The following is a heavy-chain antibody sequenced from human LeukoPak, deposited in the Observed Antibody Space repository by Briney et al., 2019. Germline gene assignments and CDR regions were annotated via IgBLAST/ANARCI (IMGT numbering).Heavy chain of an antibody. D-gene: IGHD4-17*01. Sequence: GSLRLSCAASGFTFSSYGMHWVRQAPGKGLEWVAVIWYDGSNKYYADSVKGRFTISRDNSKNTLYLQMNSLRAEDTAVYYCARELGDYSEGFFDYWGQGTLVTVSS. CDR1: GFTFSSYG. V-gene: IGHV3-33*01. J-gene: IGHJ4*02. CDR3: ARELGDYSEGFFDY. CDR2: IWYDGSNK.